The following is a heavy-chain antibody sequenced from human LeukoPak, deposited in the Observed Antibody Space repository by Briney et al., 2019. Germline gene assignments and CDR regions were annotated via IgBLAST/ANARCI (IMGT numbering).Heavy chain of an antibody. D-gene: IGHD3-9*01. J-gene: IGHJ3*02. CDR3: STRSYDVLTGPPDAFDI. Sequence: SLSWPPTSITVSKAWAAWARLEPRDGLGSQGLIETEADGATTAYAAAATAPFTIPRDDSKNTLYLQMNSLKTEDTAVYYCSTRSYDVLTGPPDAFDIWGQGTMVTVSS. CDR1: SITVSKAW. CDR2: IETEADGATT. V-gene: IGHV3-15*04.